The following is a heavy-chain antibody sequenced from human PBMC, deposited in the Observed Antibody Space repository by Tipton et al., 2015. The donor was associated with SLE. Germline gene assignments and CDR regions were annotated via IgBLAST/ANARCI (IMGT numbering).Heavy chain of an antibody. J-gene: IGHJ3*01. V-gene: IGHV4-4*07. CDR3: ASAAYSSSSDGFDV. CDR1: GDYIRSYS. Sequence: TLSLTCTVSGDYIRSYSWSWIRQPPGKGLEWIGRMYTSGATNYNPSLTSRVSMSVDTSKKQFSLNLSLVTAADTAVYYCASAAYSSSSDGFDVWGQGTMVTVTS. CDR2: MYTSGAT. D-gene: IGHD6-6*01.